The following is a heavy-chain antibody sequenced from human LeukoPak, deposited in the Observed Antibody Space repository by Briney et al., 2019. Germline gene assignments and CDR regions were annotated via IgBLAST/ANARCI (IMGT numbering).Heavy chain of an antibody. CDR2: IYYSGST. CDR3: ASPRD. Sequence: SETLSLTCTVSGGSISSSSYYWGWIRHPPGKGLEWIGSIYYSGSTYYNPSLKSRVTISVDTSKTQFSLRLRSVTAADTAVYYCASPRDWGQGTLVTVSS. J-gene: IGHJ4*02. V-gene: IGHV4-39*01. CDR1: GGSISSSSYY.